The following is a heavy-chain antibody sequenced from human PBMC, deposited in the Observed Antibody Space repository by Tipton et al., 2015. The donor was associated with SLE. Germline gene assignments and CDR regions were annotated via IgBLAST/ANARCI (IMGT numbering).Heavy chain of an antibody. CDR3: ATYRRGNCGSENDCFKSPVRDY. V-gene: IGHV5-51*01. D-gene: IGHD2-21*01. CDR2: IYPADSDT. J-gene: IGHJ4*01. Sequence: QSGPEVKKPGASVKVSCKASGYMFSDSYLHWVRQAPGQGLEWMGMIYPADSDTRYNPSFESQVTMSVDKSISTAYLQWSSLKASDTAKYYCATYRRGNCGSENDCFKSPVRDYWGHGTLGTVSS. CDR1: GYMFSDSY.